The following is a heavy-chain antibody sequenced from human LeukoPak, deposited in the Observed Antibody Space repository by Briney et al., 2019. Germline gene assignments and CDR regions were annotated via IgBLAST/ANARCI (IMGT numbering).Heavy chain of an antibody. V-gene: IGHV4-39*01. CDR2: IYYSGST. J-gene: IGHJ5*02. CDR3: ARHRTAAGTLHNWFDP. CDR1: GGSISSSSYY. D-gene: IGHD6-13*01. Sequence: PSETLSLTCTVSGGSISSSSYYWGWIRQPPGKGLEWIGSIYYSGSTYYNPSLKSRVTISVDTSKNQFSLKLSSVTAADTAVYYCARHRTAAGTLHNWFDPWGQGTLVTVSS.